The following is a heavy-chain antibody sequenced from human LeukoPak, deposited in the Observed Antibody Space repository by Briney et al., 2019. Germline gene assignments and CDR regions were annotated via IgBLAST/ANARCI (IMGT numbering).Heavy chain of an antibody. Sequence: SVKVSCEASGGTFSSYAISWVRQAPGQGLEWMGRIIPILGIANYAQKFQGRVTITADKSTSTAYMELSSLRSEDTAVYYCARRGPSSSRFTSFDYWGQGTLVTVSS. CDR2: IIPILGIA. J-gene: IGHJ4*02. V-gene: IGHV1-69*04. CDR3: ARRGPSSSRFTSFDY. D-gene: IGHD6-6*01. CDR1: GGTFSSYA.